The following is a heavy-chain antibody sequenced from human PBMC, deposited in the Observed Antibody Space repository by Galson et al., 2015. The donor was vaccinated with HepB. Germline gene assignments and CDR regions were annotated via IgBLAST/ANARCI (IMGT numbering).Heavy chain of an antibody. CDR1: GGTFSSYA. J-gene: IGHJ6*02. CDR3: ASKLRYKDYYYGMDV. Sequence: SVKVSCKASGGTFSSYAISWVRQAPGQGLEWMGGIIPIFGTANYAQKFQGRVTITADESTSTAYMELSSLRSEDTAVYYCASKLRYKDYYYGMDVWGQGTTVTVSS. V-gene: IGHV1-69*13. CDR2: IIPIFGTA. D-gene: IGHD3-9*01.